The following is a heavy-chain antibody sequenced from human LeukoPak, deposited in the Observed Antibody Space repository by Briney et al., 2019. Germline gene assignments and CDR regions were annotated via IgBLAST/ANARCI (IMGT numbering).Heavy chain of an antibody. Sequence: GRSLRLSCAASGFTFNNYGMHYVRQAPGKGLEWVAVISDDGRNKNYADSVKGRFTISRDNSNNALYLQMNSLRAEDTGVYYCAKDRETTASGTFDYWGQGTLVTVSS. D-gene: IGHD6-13*01. CDR2: ISDDGRNK. CDR3: AKDRETTASGTFDY. V-gene: IGHV3-30*18. J-gene: IGHJ4*02. CDR1: GFTFNNYG.